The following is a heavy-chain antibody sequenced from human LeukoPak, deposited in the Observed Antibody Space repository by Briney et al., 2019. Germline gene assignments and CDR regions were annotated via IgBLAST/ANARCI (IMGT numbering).Heavy chain of an antibody. D-gene: IGHD6-13*01. V-gene: IGHV3-30*18. CDR2: ISYDGTKK. J-gene: IGHJ4*02. CDR1: GFIFSHFA. CDR3: AKVGSSWDFDY. Sequence: GRSLRLSCANSGFIFSHFAMHWVLQAPGKGLEWVALISYDGTKKYYADSVKGRFTISRDNSKNTLYLQMNSLRGEDTAVYYCAKVGSSWDFDYWGQGTLVAVSS.